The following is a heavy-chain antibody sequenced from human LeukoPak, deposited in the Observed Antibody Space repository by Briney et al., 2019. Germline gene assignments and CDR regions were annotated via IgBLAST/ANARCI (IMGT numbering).Heavy chain of an antibody. CDR2: IWSDSTNK. CDR1: GSIFSHYA. J-gene: IGHJ4*02. D-gene: IGHD4-11*01. CDR3: AKDIQRGFDYTNSLDY. V-gene: IGHV3-33*06. Sequence: GGSLRLSCATSGSIFSHYAMHWVRQAPGKGLEWVAVIWSDSTNKYYLDAVKGRFAISRDDPSKMVYLQMNSLRVEDTAVYYCAKDIQRGFDYTNSLDYWGQGILVTVSS.